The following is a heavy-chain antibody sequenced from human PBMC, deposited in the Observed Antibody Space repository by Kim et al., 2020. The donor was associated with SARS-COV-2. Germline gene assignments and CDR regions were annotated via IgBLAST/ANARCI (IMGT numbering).Heavy chain of an antibody. CDR1: GFTFDDYA. D-gene: IGHD2-21*02. J-gene: IGHJ3*02. Sequence: GGSLRLSCAASGFTFDDYAMHWVRQAPGKGLEWVSGISWNSGSIGYADSVKGRFTISRDNAKNSLYLQMNSLRAEDTALYYCAKDMGGRVVTWGAFDIWGQGTMVTVSS. CDR2: ISWNSGSI. V-gene: IGHV3-9*01. CDR3: AKDMGGRVVTWGAFDI.